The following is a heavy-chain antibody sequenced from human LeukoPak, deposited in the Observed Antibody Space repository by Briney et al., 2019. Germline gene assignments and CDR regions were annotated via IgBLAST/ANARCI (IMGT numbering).Heavy chain of an antibody. D-gene: IGHD2-15*01. V-gene: IGHV3-33*08. CDR1: GFTFSSYG. Sequence: PGGSLRLSCAASGFTFSSYGMHWVRQAPGKGLEWVAVIWYDGSNKYYADSAKGRFTISRDNSKNTLYLQMNSLRAEDTAVYYCARATPHIVVVVAATPPDYWGQGTLVTVSS. CDR3: ARATPHIVVVVAATPPDY. J-gene: IGHJ4*02. CDR2: IWYDGSNK.